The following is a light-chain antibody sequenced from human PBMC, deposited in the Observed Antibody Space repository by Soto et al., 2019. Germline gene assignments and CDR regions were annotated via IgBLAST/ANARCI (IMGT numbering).Light chain of an antibody. CDR1: QSISSY. V-gene: IGKV1-39*01. CDR3: QQSYSTPQT. CDR2: AAS. Sequence: DIQMTQSPSSLYASVGDRVTITCRASQSISSYLNWYQQKPGKAPKLLIYAASSLQSGVPSRFSGSGSGTDFTLTISSLQPEDFATYYCQQSYSTPQTFGHGTRLEIK. J-gene: IGKJ5*01.